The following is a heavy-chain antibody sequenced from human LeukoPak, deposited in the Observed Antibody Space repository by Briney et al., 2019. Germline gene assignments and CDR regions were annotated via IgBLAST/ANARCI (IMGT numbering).Heavy chain of an antibody. CDR3: ARLPGDSAPPFDY. V-gene: IGHV4-59*01. J-gene: IGHJ4*02. Sequence: SETLSLTCTVSGGSISSYYWSWIRQPPGKGVEWIGCIYYSGSTNYNPSLKSRVTISVDTSKNQFSLKLSSVTAADTAVYYCARLPGDSAPPFDYWGQGTLVTVSS. D-gene: IGHD2-15*01. CDR1: GGSISSYY. CDR2: IYYSGST.